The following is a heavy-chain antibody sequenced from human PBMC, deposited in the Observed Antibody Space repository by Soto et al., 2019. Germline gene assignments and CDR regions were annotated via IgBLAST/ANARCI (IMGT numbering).Heavy chain of an antibody. J-gene: IGHJ4*02. Sequence: QVQLVESGGGVVQPGRSPRLSCAASGFTFSSYAMHWVRQAPGKGLEWVAVIAYDGRNKYYADSVKGRFTISRDNSKNTLYLQMNSLRIEDTAGYYCARELERVFDYWGQGTLVTVSS. V-gene: IGHV3-30*04. CDR1: GFTFSSYA. CDR2: IAYDGRNK. CDR3: ARELERVFDY. D-gene: IGHD1-1*01.